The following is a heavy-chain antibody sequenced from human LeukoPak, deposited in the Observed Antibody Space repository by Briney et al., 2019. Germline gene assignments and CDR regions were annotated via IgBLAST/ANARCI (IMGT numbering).Heavy chain of an antibody. V-gene: IGHV3-21*01. CDR2: ISSSSSYI. Sequence: GGSPRLSCAASGFTFSSYSMNWVRQAPGKGLEWVSSISSSSSYIYYADSVKGRFTISRDNAKNSLYLQMNSLRAEDTAVYYCARDRAGIVGASRDYFDYWGQGTLVTVSS. CDR1: GFTFSSYS. D-gene: IGHD1-26*01. J-gene: IGHJ4*02. CDR3: ARDRAGIVGASRDYFDY.